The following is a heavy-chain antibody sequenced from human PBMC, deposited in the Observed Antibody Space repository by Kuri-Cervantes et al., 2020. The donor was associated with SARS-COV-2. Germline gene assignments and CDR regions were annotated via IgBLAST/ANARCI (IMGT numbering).Heavy chain of an antibody. V-gene: IGHV1-69*13. CDR2: IIPIFGTA. CDR3: ARDRNFPYMVRGGSGAFDI. CDR1: GGTFSSYA. J-gene: IGHJ3*02. Sequence: SVKVSCKASGGTFSSYAISWVRQAPGQGLEWMGGIIPIFGTANYAQKFQGRVTITADESTSTAYMELSSLRSEDTAVYYCARDRNFPYMVRGGSGAFDIWGQGTMVTVSS. D-gene: IGHD3-10*01.